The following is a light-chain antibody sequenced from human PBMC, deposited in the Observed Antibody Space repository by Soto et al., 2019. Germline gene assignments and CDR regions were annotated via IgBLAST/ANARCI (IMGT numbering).Light chain of an antibody. CDR2: GAS. CDR3: QQYDNWPQT. J-gene: IGKJ1*01. V-gene: IGKV3-15*01. CDR1: QSFSSN. Sequence: EIVMTQSPATLSVSPGERATLSCRASQSFSSNLAWYQQKPGQAPRLLIYGASTRATGIPARFSGTGSGTDFTLTVSSLQSEDFAVYYCQQYDNWPQTFGQGTKVDI.